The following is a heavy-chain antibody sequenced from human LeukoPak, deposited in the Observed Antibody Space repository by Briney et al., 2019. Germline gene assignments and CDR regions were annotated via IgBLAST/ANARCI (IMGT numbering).Heavy chain of an antibody. CDR1: GYTFTGYY. D-gene: IGHD1-7*01. V-gene: IGHV1-2*02. Sequence: ASVKVSCKASGYTFTGYYMHWVRQAPGQGLEWMGWINPNSGGTNYAQKFQGRVTMTRDTSISTAYMDLSRLRSDDTAVYYCARVLELQENWFDPWGQGTLVTVSS. J-gene: IGHJ5*02. CDR3: ARVLELQENWFDP. CDR2: INPNSGGT.